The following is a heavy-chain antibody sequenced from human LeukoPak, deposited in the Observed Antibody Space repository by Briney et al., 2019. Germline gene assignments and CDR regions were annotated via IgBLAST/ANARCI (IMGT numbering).Heavy chain of an antibody. Sequence: GGSLRLSCAASGFTFSSYAMSWVRQAPGKGLEWVSAISGSGGSTYYADSVKGRFTNSRDNSKNTLYLQMNSLRAEDTAVYYCASSGQLWLPYYGMDVWGQGTTVTVSS. V-gene: IGHV3-23*01. CDR2: ISGSGGST. CDR1: GFTFSSYA. CDR3: ASSGQLWLPYYGMDV. D-gene: IGHD5-18*01. J-gene: IGHJ6*02.